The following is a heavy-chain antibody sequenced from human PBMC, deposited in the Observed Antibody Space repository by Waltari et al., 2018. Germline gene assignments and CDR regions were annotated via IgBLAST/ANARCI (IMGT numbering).Heavy chain of an antibody. Sequence: EVQLVESGGGLVQPGGSLRLSCAASGFTFSSYWMSWVRQAPGKGLEWVANIKQDGSEKYYVDSVKGRFTISRDNAKNSLYLQMNSLRAEDTAVYYCARAGGSSWYYFDYWGQGTLVTVSS. CDR1: GFTFSSYW. CDR2: IKQDGSEK. CDR3: ARAGGSSWYYFDY. D-gene: IGHD6-13*01. V-gene: IGHV3-7*04. J-gene: IGHJ4*02.